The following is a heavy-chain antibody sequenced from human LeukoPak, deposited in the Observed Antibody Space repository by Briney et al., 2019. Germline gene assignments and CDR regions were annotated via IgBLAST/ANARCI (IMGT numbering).Heavy chain of an antibody. CDR1: GSTFSSYS. V-gene: IGHV3-48*01. CDR2: VSRSSTTI. D-gene: IGHD6-13*01. J-gene: IGHJ4*02. CDR3: ARERGYSSSWYTF. Sequence: GGSLRLSCAASGSTFSSYSMNWVRQAPGKGLEWVSYVSRSSTTIYYADSVKGRFTISRDNAKNSLYLQMNSLRAEDTAVYYCARERGYSSSWYTFWGQGTLVSVSS.